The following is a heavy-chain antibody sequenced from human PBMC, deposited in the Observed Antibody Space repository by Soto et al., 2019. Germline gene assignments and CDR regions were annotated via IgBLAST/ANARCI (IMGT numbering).Heavy chain of an antibody. Sequence: GGSLRLSCAASGFTFSSYGMHWVRQAPGKGLEWVAVISYDGSNKYYADSVKGRFTISRDNSKNTLYLQMNSLRAEDTAVYYCAKDLTGTKSYWGQGTLVTVSS. J-gene: IGHJ4*02. CDR2: ISYDGSNK. D-gene: IGHD1-7*01. CDR3: AKDLTGTKSY. V-gene: IGHV3-30*18. CDR1: GFTFSSYG.